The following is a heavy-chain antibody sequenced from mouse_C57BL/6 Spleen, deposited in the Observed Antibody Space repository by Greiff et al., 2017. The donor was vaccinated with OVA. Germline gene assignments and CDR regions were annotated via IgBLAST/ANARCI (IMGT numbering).Heavy chain of an antibody. CDR2: IYPGDGDT. V-gene: IGHV1-82*01. Sequence: QVQLKESGPELVKPGASVKISCKASGYAFSSSWMNWVKQRPGKGLEWIGRIYPGDGDTNYNGKFKGKATLTAAKSSSTAYMQLSSLTSEDSAVYCCATGYCGSGGYFDDWGTGTTVTVSS. J-gene: IGHJ1*03. D-gene: IGHD1-1*01. CDR1: GYAFSSSW. CDR3: ATGYCGSGGYFDD.